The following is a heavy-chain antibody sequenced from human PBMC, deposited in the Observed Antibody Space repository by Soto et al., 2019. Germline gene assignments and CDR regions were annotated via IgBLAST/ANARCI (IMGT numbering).Heavy chain of an antibody. D-gene: IGHD6-19*01. J-gene: IGHJ1*01. Sequence: GGSLRLSCAASGFTFSSYAMSWVRQAPGKGLEWVSAISGSGGSTYYADSVKGRFTISRDNSKNTLYLQMNSLRAEDTAVYYCAKDKSGWTNAEYFQHWGQGTLVTVSS. V-gene: IGHV3-23*01. CDR3: AKDKSGWTNAEYFQH. CDR2: ISGSGGST. CDR1: GFTFSSYA.